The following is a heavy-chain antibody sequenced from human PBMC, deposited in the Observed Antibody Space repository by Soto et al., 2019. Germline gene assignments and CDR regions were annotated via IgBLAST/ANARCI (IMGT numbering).Heavy chain of an antibody. Sequence: QITLKESGPPLGKPTQPLTLSCTFSGFSLSTSGVGVGWIRQPPGKGLEWLALIYWDEDKRYSPSLKTRLTIPKDTFKNQVVLTMTNMYPVDTATYYCAHRLWDWFDPWGQGTLVTVSS. J-gene: IGHJ5*02. CDR3: AHRLWDWFDP. CDR2: IYWDEDK. D-gene: IGHD3-10*01. V-gene: IGHV2-5*02. CDR1: GFSLSTSGVG.